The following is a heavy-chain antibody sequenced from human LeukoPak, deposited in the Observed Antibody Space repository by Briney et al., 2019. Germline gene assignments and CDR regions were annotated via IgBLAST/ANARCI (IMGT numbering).Heavy chain of an antibody. CDR3: ARCSGILTGAFDI. J-gene: IGHJ3*02. D-gene: IGHD3-9*01. Sequence: SVKVSCKASGGTFSSYAISWVRQAPGQGLEWVGGIIPIFGTANYAQKFQGRVTITADESTSTAYMELSSLRAEDTAVYYCARCSGILTGAFDIWGQGTMVTVSS. CDR1: GGTFSSYA. V-gene: IGHV1-69*13. CDR2: IIPIFGTA.